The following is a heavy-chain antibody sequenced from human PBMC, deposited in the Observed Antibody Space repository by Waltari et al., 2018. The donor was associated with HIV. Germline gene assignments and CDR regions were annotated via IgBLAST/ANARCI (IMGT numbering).Heavy chain of an antibody. V-gene: IGHV3-30*18. Sequence: QEQLVESGGGVVQPGDVLRLSCAASGPSFGSNGMPWVRQAPGKGLEWVAAISYDGIKKYYGDSLRGRFIISRDNSEKTLYLQMNTLRPEDTAIYFCAKDSSQVHWFGESLALWGQGTLVIVSS. CDR1: GPSFGSNG. J-gene: IGHJ4*02. D-gene: IGHD3-10*01. CDR2: ISYDGIKK. CDR3: AKDSSQVHWFGESLAL.